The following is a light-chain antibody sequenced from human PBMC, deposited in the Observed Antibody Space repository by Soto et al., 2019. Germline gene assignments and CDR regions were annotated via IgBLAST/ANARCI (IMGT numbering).Light chain of an antibody. CDR1: QSITSW. CDR2: KAS. J-gene: IGKJ1*01. CDR3: QQYSVYWT. Sequence: ITQPPSTLSDCVGHSVTISCRASQSITSWLAWYQQKPGKAPKLLIYKASSLESGVPSRFTGSGSGTEFTLTINSLQPDDFATYYCQQYSVYWTFGQGTKVDI. V-gene: IGKV1-5*03.